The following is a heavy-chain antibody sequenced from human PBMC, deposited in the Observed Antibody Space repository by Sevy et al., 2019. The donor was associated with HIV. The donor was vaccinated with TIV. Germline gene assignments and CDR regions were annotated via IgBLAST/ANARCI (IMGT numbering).Heavy chain of an antibody. CDR1: GLTFDNYG. V-gene: IGHV3-9*01. CDR2: ISWNSNSI. D-gene: IGHD1-26*01. J-gene: IGHJ4*02. Sequence: GGSLRLSCMVSGLTFDNYGMHWVREVPGKGLEWVSGISWNSNSISYADSMKGRFTISRDNAKNSLYLEIDSLRAEDTAIYYCEKVRYSGSLGALDYWGQGTLVTVSS. CDR3: EKVRYSGSLGALDY.